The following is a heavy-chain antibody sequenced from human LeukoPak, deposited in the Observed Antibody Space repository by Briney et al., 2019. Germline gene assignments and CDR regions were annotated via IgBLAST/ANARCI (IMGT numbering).Heavy chain of an antibody. CDR1: GFTFSSYG. CDR3: ARRNSAGLDY. Sequence: GGSLRLSCAASGFTFSSYGMHWVRQAPGKGLEWVAFIRYDGSNKYYADSVKRRFTISRDNSKNTLYLQMNSLRAEDTAVYYCARRNSAGLDYWGQGTLVTVSS. V-gene: IGHV3-30*02. D-gene: IGHD6-13*01. J-gene: IGHJ4*02. CDR2: IRYDGSNK.